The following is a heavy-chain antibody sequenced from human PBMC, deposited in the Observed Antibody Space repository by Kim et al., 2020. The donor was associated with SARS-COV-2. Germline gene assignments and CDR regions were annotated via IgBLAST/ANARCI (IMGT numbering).Heavy chain of an antibody. D-gene: IGHD2-2*01. CDR3: AKILDRYQLLSCMDV. Sequence: GGSLRLSCAASGFTFSSYAMSWVRQAPGKGLEWVSAISGSGGSTYYADSVKGRFTISRDNSKNTLYLQMNSLRAEDTAVYYCAKILDRYQLLSCMDVWGQGTTVTVSS. CDR2: ISGSGGST. V-gene: IGHV3-23*01. J-gene: IGHJ6*02. CDR1: GFTFSSYA.